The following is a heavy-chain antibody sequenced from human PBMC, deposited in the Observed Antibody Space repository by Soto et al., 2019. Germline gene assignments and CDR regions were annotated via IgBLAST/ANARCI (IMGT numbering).Heavy chain of an antibody. Sequence: SETLSLTCAVYGGSFSGYYWSWIRQPPGKGLEWIGEINHSGSTNYNPSLKSRVTISVDTSKNQFSLRVGSVTAADTAVYYCASSSLYGMDVWGQGATVTVSS. J-gene: IGHJ6*02. CDR1: GGSFSGYY. V-gene: IGHV4-34*01. CDR3: ASSSLYGMDV. CDR2: INHSGST.